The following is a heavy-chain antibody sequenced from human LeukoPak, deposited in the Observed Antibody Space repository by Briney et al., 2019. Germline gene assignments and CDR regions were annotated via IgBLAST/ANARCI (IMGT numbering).Heavy chain of an antibody. CDR1: GGSISSYC. Sequence: SETLSLTCTVSGGSISSYCWSWIRQPPGKGLEWIGYIYYSGSTNYNPSLKSRVTISVDTSKNQFSLKLSSVTAADTAVYYCARYSSANGFDPWGQGTLVTVSS. D-gene: IGHD6-19*01. CDR2: IYYSGST. J-gene: IGHJ5*02. CDR3: ARYSSANGFDP. V-gene: IGHV4-59*01.